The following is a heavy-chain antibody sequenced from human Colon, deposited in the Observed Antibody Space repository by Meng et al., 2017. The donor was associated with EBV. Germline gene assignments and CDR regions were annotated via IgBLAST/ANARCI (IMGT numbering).Heavy chain of an antibody. CDR1: GGSVSRGNNS. Sequence: AQRPESGPGLVKPALTLSLTWPVSGGSVSRGNNSSTWIRQPPGKGLEWIGYIYYSGRTYYNPSLESRVTMSVDTSKNQFSLNLNSVTAADTAVYYCARVNGDCFSTICYKGWFDPWGQGTLVTVTS. V-gene: IGHV4-30-4*01. J-gene: IGHJ5*02. CDR2: IYYSGRT. D-gene: IGHD2-2*02. CDR3: ARVNGDCFSTICYKGWFDP.